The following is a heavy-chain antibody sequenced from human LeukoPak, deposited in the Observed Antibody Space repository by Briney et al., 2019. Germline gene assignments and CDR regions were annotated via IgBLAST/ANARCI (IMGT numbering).Heavy chain of an antibody. V-gene: IGHV3-23*01. CDR1: GFTFSSYA. J-gene: IGHJ4*02. CDR3: AKQNVIVGAGLFDY. CDR2: ISGSAGTT. D-gene: IGHD1-26*01. Sequence: GGSLRLSCAASGFTFSSYAINWVRQAPGKGLEWVSGISGSAGTTYYADSVKGRSTISRDNSKNTLYLQMNSLRAEDTAVYYCAKQNVIVGAGLFDYWGQGTLVTVSS.